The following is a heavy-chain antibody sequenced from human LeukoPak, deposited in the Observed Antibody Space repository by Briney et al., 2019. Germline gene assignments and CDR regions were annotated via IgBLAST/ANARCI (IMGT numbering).Heavy chain of an antibody. J-gene: IGHJ5*02. CDR3: ARTSYDTSGYRHWFDP. CDR2: ISWDGGGT. V-gene: IGHV3-43D*03. Sequence: GGSLRLSCAASGFTFDDYAMHWVRQPPGKGLEWVSLISWDGGGTYYADSVKGRFTISRDNSKNSLYPQMNSLRVEDTAFYYCARTSYDTSGYRHWFDPWGQGTLVTVSS. CDR1: GFTFDDYA. D-gene: IGHD3-22*01.